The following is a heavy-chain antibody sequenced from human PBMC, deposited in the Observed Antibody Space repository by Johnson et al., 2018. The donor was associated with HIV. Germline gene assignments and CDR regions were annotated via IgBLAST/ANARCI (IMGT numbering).Heavy chain of an antibody. V-gene: IGHV3-30*02. Sequence: QMQLVESGGGVVQPGGSLRLSCAASGFTFSSYGMHWVRQAPGKGLEWVAFIRYDGSNKYYVDSVKGRFIISRDNSKNIVYLHINSLRLEDTAVYYCAKGEAQGSWIQLLLDAFDFWGQGTMVTVSS. CDR2: IRYDGSNK. CDR1: GFTFSSYG. D-gene: IGHD5-24*01. J-gene: IGHJ3*01. CDR3: AKGEAQGSWIQLLLDAFDF.